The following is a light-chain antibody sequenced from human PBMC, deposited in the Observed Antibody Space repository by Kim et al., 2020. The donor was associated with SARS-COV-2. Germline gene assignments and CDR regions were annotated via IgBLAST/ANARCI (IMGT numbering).Light chain of an antibody. CDR3: NSRDSNDNVV. J-gene: IGLJ2*01. CDR2: GKN. V-gene: IGLV3-19*01. Sequence: ALGQTVRITCQGDSLRSYDATWYQQKPGQAPILVIYGKNNRPSGIPDRFSGSSSGNTASLTITGTQEGDEADYYCNSRDSNDNVVFGGGTQLTVL. CDR1: SLRSYD.